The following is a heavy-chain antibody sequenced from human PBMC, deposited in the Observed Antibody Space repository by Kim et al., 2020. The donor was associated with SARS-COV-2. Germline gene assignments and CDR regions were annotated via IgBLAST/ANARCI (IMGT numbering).Heavy chain of an antibody. Sequence: SETLSLTCAVYGGSFSRYYWRWIRQHPGKGLEWIGEVNHSGRTNYNPSLKSRVTISVDTSKNQFSLKLTSVTAADAALFCARRLSNTSGWGSHYCDLWGQGILVTVSS. CDR1: GGSFSRYY. D-gene: IGHD3-10*01. J-gene: IGHJ1*01. CDR3: ARRLSNTSGWGSHYCDL. CDR2: VNHSGRT. V-gene: IGHV4-34*01.